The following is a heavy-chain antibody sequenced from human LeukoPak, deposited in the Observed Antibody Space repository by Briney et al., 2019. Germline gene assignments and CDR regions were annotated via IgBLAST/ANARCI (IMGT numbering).Heavy chain of an antibody. CDR2: ITGTSDI. CDR3: ARARILTGYYREGAFDI. J-gene: IGHJ3*02. CDR1: GFTFSDYS. V-gene: IGHV3-69-1*01. D-gene: IGHD3-9*01. Sequence: GGSLRLSCTASGFTFSDYSVNGVRQAPGKGLEWVSCITGTSDIYYADSVKGRFTISRENAKNSLYLQMNSLRAGDTAVYYCARARILTGYYREGAFDIWGQGTMVTVSS.